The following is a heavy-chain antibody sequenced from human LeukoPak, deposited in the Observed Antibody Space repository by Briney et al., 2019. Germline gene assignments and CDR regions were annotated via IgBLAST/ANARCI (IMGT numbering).Heavy chain of an antibody. V-gene: IGHV4-59*08. CDR1: GDSISSYY. J-gene: IGHJ4*02. Sequence: KPSETLSLTCTVSGDSISSYYWSWIRQPPGKGLEWIGYIYYSGSTNYNPSLKSRVTISVDTSKNQFSLKLSSVTAADTAVYYCARRQSGYSSSWFFDYWGQGTLVTVSS. CDR2: IYYSGST. D-gene: IGHD6-13*01. CDR3: ARRQSGYSSSWFFDY.